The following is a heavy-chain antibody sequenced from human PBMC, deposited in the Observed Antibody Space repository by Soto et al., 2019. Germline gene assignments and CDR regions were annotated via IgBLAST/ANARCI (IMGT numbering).Heavy chain of an antibody. CDR2: IHYSGST. CDR1: GGTISSWY. Sequence: PSETLSLTCTVSGGTISSWYWSWIRQPPGKGLEWIGYIHYSGSTNCNPSLKSRVTTSVDTSKNQFPLKLSSVTAADTAVYYCARRYGSAIDYWGQGTLVTVSS. D-gene: IGHD2-15*01. J-gene: IGHJ4*02. V-gene: IGHV4-59*08. CDR3: ARRYGSAIDY.